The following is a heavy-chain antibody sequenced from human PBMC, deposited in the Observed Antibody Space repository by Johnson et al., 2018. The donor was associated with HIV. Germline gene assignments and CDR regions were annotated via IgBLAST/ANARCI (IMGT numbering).Heavy chain of an antibody. CDR2: ISYDGTNK. CDR3: ARDYSSPMGFAFDI. J-gene: IGHJ3*02. V-gene: IGHV3-30-3*01. CDR1: GFTFSYYA. Sequence: QVQLVESGGGVVQPGRSLRLSCAASGFTFSYYAMHWVRQVPGQGLEWVAVISYDGTNKYYATSVKGRFTISRDNSKNTLYLHMNSLRAEDTAVYYCARDYSSPMGFAFDIWGQGTMVTVSS. D-gene: IGHD6-13*01.